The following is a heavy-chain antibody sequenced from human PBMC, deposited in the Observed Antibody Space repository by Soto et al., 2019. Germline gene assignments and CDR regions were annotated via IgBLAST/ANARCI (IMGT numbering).Heavy chain of an antibody. CDR1: GFTFSSYA. D-gene: IGHD2-15*01. CDR2: ITGSGDKT. J-gene: IGHJ4*02. CDR3: AKDRGISPNYFDY. V-gene: IGHV3-23*01. Sequence: GGSLRLSCAASGFTFSSYAMSWVRQAPGKGLEWVSSITGSGDKTYYADSVKGRFTISRDNSKNTLYLQMNSLRSVDMALFYCAKDRGISPNYFDYWGQGTMVTVSS.